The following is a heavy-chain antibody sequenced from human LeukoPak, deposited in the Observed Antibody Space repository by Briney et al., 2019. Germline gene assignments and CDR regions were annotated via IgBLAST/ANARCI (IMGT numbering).Heavy chain of an antibody. CDR3: ARSRGIAARRGLDY. V-gene: IGHV4-34*01. D-gene: IGHD6-6*01. CDR1: GGSFSGYY. J-gene: IGHJ4*02. Sequence: SETLSLTCAVYGGSFSGYYWSWIRQPSGKGLEWIGEINHSGSTNYNPSLKSRVTISVDTSKNQFSLKLSSVTAADTAVYYCARSRGIAARRGLDYWGQGTLVTVSS. CDR2: INHSGST.